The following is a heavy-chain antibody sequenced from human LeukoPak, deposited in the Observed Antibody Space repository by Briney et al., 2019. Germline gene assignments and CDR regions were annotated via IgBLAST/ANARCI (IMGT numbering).Heavy chain of an antibody. V-gene: IGHV4-38-2*02. CDR2: SGST. Sequence: PSETLSLTCTVSGYSISSGYYWGWIRQPPGKGLEWIGSGSTYYNPSLQSRVTISLDTSKNQFSLNMSSVTAADTAVYYCARGGGDNWNFRAFDIWGQGTMVTVSS. D-gene: IGHD1-7*01. CDR1: GYSISSGYY. J-gene: IGHJ3*02. CDR3: ARGGGDNWNFRAFDI.